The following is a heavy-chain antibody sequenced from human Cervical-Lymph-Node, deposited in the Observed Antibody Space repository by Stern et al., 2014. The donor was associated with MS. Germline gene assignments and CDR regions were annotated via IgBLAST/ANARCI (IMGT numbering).Heavy chain of an antibody. Sequence: EVHLVESGGGVIQPGGSLRLSCTASGFTVSRDYMTWVRQAPGKGLEWFSLIANGGRTLYTDSVNGRFTISSDDSKNSVYLHMTSLRAEDTAMYYCARDTSSPERSDWWGQGTLVTVSS. CDR3: ARDTSSPERSDW. V-gene: IGHV3-53*01. CDR2: IANGGRT. CDR1: GFTVSRDY. J-gene: IGHJ4*02. D-gene: IGHD1-1*01.